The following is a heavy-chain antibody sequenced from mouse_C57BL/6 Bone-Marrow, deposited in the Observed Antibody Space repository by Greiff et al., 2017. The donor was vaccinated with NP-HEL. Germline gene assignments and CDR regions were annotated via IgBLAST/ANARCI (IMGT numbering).Heavy chain of an antibody. CDR1: GFSLTSYG. Sequence: QVQLKESGPGLVQPSQSLSITCTVSGFSLTSYGVHWVRQSPGKGLEWLGVIWSGGSTDYNAAFISRLSISKDNSKSQVFFKMNSLQADDTAIYYCANLYDYDEEGFAYWGQGTLVTVSA. CDR2: IWSGGST. V-gene: IGHV2-2*01. J-gene: IGHJ3*01. D-gene: IGHD2-4*01. CDR3: ANLYDYDEEGFAY.